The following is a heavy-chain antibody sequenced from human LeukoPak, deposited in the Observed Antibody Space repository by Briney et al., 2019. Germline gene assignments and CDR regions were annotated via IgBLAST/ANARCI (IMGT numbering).Heavy chain of an antibody. J-gene: IGHJ4*02. CDR3: ARGQRRLQDY. Sequence: PSQTLSLTCTVSGGSISSGGYYWSWIRQHPGKGLEWIGYIYYSGSTDYNPSLKSRVTISLDTSKSQISLKLSSVTAADTAVYYCARGQRRLQDYWGQGTLVTVSS. CDR1: GGSISSGGYY. CDR2: IYYSGST. V-gene: IGHV4-31*03.